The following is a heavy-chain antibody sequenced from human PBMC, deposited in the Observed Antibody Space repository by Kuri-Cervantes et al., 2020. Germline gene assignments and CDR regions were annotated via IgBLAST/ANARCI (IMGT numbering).Heavy chain of an antibody. V-gene: IGHV1-46*01. CDR3: ATVRPAPVVVVALDAFDI. J-gene: IGHJ3*02. D-gene: IGHD2-15*01. Sequence: ASVKVSCKASGYTFTSYYMHWVRQAPGQGPEWMGIINPSGGSTSYAQKFQGRVTMTEDTSTDTAYMELSSLRSEDTAVYYCATVRPAPVVVVALDAFDIWGQGTMVTVSS. CDR2: INPSGGST. CDR1: GYTFTSYY.